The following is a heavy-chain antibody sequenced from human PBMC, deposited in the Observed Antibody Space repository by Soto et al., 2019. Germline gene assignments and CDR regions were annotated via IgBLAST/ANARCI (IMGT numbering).Heavy chain of an antibody. J-gene: IGHJ5*02. CDR3: ARGHARGYSYGWFDP. CDR1: GFTFDDYA. Sequence: EVQLVESGGGLVQPGRSLRLSCAASGFTFDDYAMHWVRQAPGKGLEWVSGISWNSGSIGYADSVKGRFTISRDNAKNSLYLQMNSLRAEDTALYYCARGHARGYSYGWFDPWGQGTLVTVSS. V-gene: IGHV3-9*01. D-gene: IGHD5-18*01. CDR2: ISWNSGSI.